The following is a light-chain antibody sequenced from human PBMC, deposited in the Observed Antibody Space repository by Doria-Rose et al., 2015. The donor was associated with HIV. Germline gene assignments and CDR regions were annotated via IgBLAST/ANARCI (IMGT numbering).Light chain of an antibody. CDR1: SNDVGSYNL. J-gene: IGLJ1*01. V-gene: IGLV2-23*02. CDR3: CSYAGTPLV. CDR2: EVN. Sequence: VLPKSVPVSGSPGQSITISCTGTSNDVGSYNLVSWYHRNPGKAPKLMIYEVNKRPSGVSYRFSGSKSGNTASLTISGLQAEDEADYYCCSYAGTPLVFGSGTKVTGL.